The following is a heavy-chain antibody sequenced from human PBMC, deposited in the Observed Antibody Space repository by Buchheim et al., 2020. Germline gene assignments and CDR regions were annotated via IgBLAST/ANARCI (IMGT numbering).Heavy chain of an antibody. Sequence: QVQLQESGPGLVKPSETLSLTCTVSGGSISSYYWSWIRQPPGKGLEWIGYIYYSGSTNYNPSLKSRVTISVDTSKNQFSLKLSSVTAADTAVYYCAGDPGYSYGFNWFDPWGQGTL. CDR3: AGDPGYSYGFNWFDP. J-gene: IGHJ5*02. CDR1: GGSISSYY. V-gene: IGHV4-59*01. D-gene: IGHD5-18*01. CDR2: IYYSGST.